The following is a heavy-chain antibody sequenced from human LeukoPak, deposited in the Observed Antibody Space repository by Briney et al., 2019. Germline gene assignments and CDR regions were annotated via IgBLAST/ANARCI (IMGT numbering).Heavy chain of an antibody. CDR3: AKDSSGGLDY. CDR2: ISSSSSYI. CDR1: GFTFSSYS. J-gene: IGHJ4*02. V-gene: IGHV3-21*04. Sequence: GGSLRLSCAASGFTFSSYSMNWVRQAPGKGLEWVSSISSSSSYIYYADSVKGRFTISRDNAKNSLYLQMNSLRAEDTALYYCAKDSSGGLDYWGQGTLVTVSS. D-gene: IGHD3-16*01.